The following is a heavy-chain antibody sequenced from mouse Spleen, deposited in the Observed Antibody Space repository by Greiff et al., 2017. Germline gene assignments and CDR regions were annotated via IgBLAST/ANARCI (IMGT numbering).Heavy chain of an antibody. CDR1: GFTFSSYG. CDR2: ISGGGSYT. V-gene: IGHV5-9-2*01. D-gene: IGHD1-1*01. Sequence: EVKVVESGGGLVKPGGSLKLSCAASGFTFSSYGMSWVRQTPEKRLEWVATISGGGSYTYYPDSVKGRFTISRDNAKNNLYLQMSSLRSEDTALYYCARHYYGSSYGFDYWGQGTTLTVSS. CDR3: ARHYYGSSYGFDY. J-gene: IGHJ2*01.